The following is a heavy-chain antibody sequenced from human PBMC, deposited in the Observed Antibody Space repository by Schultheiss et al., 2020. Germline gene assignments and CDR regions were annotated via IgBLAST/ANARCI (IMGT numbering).Heavy chain of an antibody. J-gene: IGHJ5*02. CDR2: ISAYNGNT. CDR1: GYTFTSYG. Sequence: ASVKVSGKASGYTFTSYGISWVRQAPGQGLEWMGWISAYNGNTNYAEKLQGRVTMTTDASTSIAYMELRGLRSDDTAVYYCAREGYSSTWYRGAWFDPWGQGTLVTVSS. D-gene: IGHD6-13*01. CDR3: AREGYSSTWYRGAWFDP. V-gene: IGHV1-18*04.